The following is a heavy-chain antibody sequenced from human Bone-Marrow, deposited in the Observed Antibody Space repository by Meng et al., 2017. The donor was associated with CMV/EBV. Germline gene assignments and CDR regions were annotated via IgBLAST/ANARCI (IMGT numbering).Heavy chain of an antibody. V-gene: IGHV4-39*07. J-gene: IGHJ2*01. D-gene: IGHD2-15*01. Sequence: TLSLTCTVSGGSVSSGSYYWGWIRQPPGKGLEWIGSIYHSGSTYYNPSLKSRVTISVDTSKNQFSLKLSSVTAADTAVYYCARKLPRYWYFDLWGRGTLVTVSS. CDR1: GGSVSSGSYY. CDR2: IYHSGST. CDR3: ARKLPRYWYFDL.